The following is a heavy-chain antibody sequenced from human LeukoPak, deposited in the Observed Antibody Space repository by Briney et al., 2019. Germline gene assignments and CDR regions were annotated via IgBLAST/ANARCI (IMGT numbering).Heavy chain of an antibody. Sequence: GGSLRLSCAASGFTFSSYSMNWVRQAPGKGLEWVSSISSSSSYIYYADSVKGRFTISRDNAKNSLYLQMNSLRAEDTAVYYCARDSPRGLTVPIFDYWGQGTLVTVSS. J-gene: IGHJ4*02. CDR3: ARDSPRGLTVPIFDY. CDR2: ISSSSSYI. V-gene: IGHV3-21*01. CDR1: GFTFSSYS. D-gene: IGHD4-17*01.